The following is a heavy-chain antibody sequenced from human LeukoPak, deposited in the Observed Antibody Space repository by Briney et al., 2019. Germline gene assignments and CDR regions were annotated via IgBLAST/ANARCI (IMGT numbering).Heavy chain of an antibody. D-gene: IGHD2-15*01. V-gene: IGHV4-34*01. CDR1: GGSFSGYY. J-gene: IGHJ5*01. Sequence: SETLSLTRAVYGGSFSGYYWSWIRQPPGKGLEWIGEINHSGSTNYNPSLKSRVTISADTSKNQFSLKLSSVTAADTAVYYCARGRQYCSGGSCYSWFDYWGQGTLVTVSS. CDR2: INHSGST. CDR3: ARGRQYCSGGSCYSWFDY.